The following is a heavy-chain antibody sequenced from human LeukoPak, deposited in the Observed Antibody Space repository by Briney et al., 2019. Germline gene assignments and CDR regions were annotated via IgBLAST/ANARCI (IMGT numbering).Heavy chain of an antibody. CDR1: GFTFSSYS. V-gene: IGHV3-21*01. J-gene: IGHJ4*02. D-gene: IGHD3-22*01. CDR3: ARGREYYYDSSGYEYYFDY. CDR2: ISSSSSYI. Sequence: PGGSLRLSCAASGFTFSSYSMNWVRQAPGKGLEWVSSISSSSSYIYYADSVKGRFTISRDNAKNSLYLQMNSLRAEDTAVYYCARGREYYYDSSGYEYYFDYWGQGTLVTVSS.